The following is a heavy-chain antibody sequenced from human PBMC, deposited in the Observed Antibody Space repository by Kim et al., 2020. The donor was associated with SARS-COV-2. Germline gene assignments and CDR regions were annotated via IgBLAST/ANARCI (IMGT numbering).Heavy chain of an antibody. CDR2: IYHSGST. J-gene: IGHJ4*02. Sequence: SETLSLTCAVSGGSISSSNWWSWVRQPPGKGLEWIGEIYHSGSTNYNPSLKSRVTISVDKSKNQFSLKLSSVTAADTAVYYCARVGAAETNYYFGYWGQGTLVTVSS. V-gene: IGHV4-4*02. D-gene: IGHD6-13*01. CDR3: ARVGAAETNYYFGY. CDR1: GGSISSSNW.